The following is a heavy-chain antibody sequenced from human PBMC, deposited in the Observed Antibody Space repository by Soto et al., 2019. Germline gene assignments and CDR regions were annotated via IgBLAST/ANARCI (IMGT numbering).Heavy chain of an antibody. J-gene: IGHJ6*02. D-gene: IGHD3-3*01. CDR2: ISSSSSYI. Sequence: PGGSLRLSCAASGFTFSSYSMNWVRQAPGKGLEWVSSISSSSSYIYYADSVKGRFTISRDNAKNSLYLQMNSLRAEDTAVYYCARSYDFWSPAYGMDVWGQGTTVTVSS. CDR3: ARSYDFWSPAYGMDV. V-gene: IGHV3-21*01. CDR1: GFTFSSYS.